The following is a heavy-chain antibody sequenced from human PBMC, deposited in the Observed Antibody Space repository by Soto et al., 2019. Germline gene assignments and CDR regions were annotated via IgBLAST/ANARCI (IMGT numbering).Heavy chain of an antibody. J-gene: IGHJ4*02. CDR3: ARSRGVVEPAAISDY. D-gene: IGHD2-2*01. CDR1: VFTFIDYT. V-gene: IGHV3-21*01. Sequence: PGGSLRLSCASSVFTFIDYTMNWVRQAPGKGLEWVSSISGYSSYIFYADSVKGRFSISRDNAKNSLSLQMNNLRAEDTAVYYCARSRGVVEPAAISDYWGQGTLVTVSS. CDR2: ISGYSSYI.